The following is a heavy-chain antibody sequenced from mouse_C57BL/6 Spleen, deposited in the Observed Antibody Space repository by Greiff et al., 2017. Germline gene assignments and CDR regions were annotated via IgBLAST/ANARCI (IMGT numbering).Heavy chain of an antibody. V-gene: IGHV1-64*01. CDR2: IHSTSGST. J-gene: IGHJ4*01. Sequence: QVQLLQPGAELVKPGASVKLSCTASGYTFTSYWMHWVKQRPGQGLEWIGMIHSTSGSTNYNEKFKSQATLTVDKSSSTAYMQHSSLTSEDSAVSYCARAVTTVVATRAMGYWGPGPSVSVSS. CDR3: ARAVTTVVATRAMGY. D-gene: IGHD1-1*01. CDR1: GYTFTSYW.